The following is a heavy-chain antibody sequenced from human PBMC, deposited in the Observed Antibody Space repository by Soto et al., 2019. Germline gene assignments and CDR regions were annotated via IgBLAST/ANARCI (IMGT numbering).Heavy chain of an antibody. V-gene: IGHV4-34*01. CDR3: ARVTGELAHYYYFAMDV. Sequence: SETLSLTCAVYGGSFGGYYWSWIRQPPGKGLEWIGEINHSGSTNYNPSLKSRVTISVDTSKNQFSLRTEDTAVYYCARVTGELAHYYYFAMDVWGQGTTVTVSS. D-gene: IGHD1-26*01. CDR2: INHSGST. J-gene: IGHJ6*02. CDR1: GGSFGGYY.